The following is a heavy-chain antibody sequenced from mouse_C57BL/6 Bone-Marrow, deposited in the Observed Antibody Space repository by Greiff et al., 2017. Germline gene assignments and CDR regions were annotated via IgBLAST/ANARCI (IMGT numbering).Heavy chain of an antibody. D-gene: IGHD2-2*01. V-gene: IGHV1-55*01. CDR1: GYTFTSYW. CDR2: IYPGSGST. Sequence: VQLQQPGAELVKPGASVKMSCKASGYTFTSYWITWVKQRPGQGLEWIGDIYPGSGSTNYNEKFKSKATLTVDTSSSTAYMQLSSLTSEDSAVYYCASSGLLWLRLWDYWGQGTTPTVSS. CDR3: ASSGLLWLRLWDY. J-gene: IGHJ2*01.